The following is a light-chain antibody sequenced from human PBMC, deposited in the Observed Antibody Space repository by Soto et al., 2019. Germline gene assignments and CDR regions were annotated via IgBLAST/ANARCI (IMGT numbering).Light chain of an antibody. Sequence: EIVMTQSPATLSVSPGERANLSCRASQSVSNNLVWYQQKPGQAPRLLIYGASTRATGIPARCSGSGSGTAFTLTISSLQSEDFAIYYCQQYNNWPRTFGQGTKVEIK. CDR3: QQYNNWPRT. CDR1: QSVSNN. CDR2: GAS. V-gene: IGKV3-15*01. J-gene: IGKJ1*01.